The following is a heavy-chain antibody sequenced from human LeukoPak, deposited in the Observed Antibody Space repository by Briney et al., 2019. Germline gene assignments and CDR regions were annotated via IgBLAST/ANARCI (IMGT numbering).Heavy chain of an antibody. CDR3: AKRQGGYGFGGMDV. J-gene: IGHJ6*02. CDR1: GFTFSSYW. Sequence: GGSLRLSCAASGFTFSSYWMHWVRQAPGKGLVWVSRINSDGSSTIYADAVKGRFTISRDNFKNAVYLQMNSLRGEDTALYYCAKRQGGYGFGGMDVWGQGTMVTVSS. CDR2: INSDGSST. D-gene: IGHD5-12*01. V-gene: IGHV3-74*01.